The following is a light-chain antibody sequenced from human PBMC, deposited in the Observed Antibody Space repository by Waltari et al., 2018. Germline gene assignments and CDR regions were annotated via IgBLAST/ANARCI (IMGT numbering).Light chain of an antibody. CDR2: ESS. V-gene: IGKV3-11*01. Sequence: DIVLTPSPATLSLSPGERATLSCRASQSVSSYLAWYQQKPGQAPRLLIYESSNRATGIPARFSGSGSGTDFTLTISSLEPEDFAVYYCQQRSNWPSGTFGPGTKVDIK. CDR1: QSVSSY. CDR3: QQRSNWPSGT. J-gene: IGKJ3*01.